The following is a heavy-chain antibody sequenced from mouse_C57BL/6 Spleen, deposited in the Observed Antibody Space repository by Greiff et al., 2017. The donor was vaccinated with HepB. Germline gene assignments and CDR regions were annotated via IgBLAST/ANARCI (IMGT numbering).Heavy chain of an antibody. CDR2: IDPSDSYT. V-gene: IGHV1-50*01. J-gene: IGHJ4*01. CDR1: GYTFTSYW. CDR3: AREELGRGYAMDY. D-gene: IGHD4-1*01. Sequence: QVQLQQSGAELVKPGASVKLSCKASGYTFTSYWMQWVKQRPGQGLEWIGEIDPSDSYTNYNQKFKGKATLTVDTSSSTAYMQLSSLTSEDSAVYYCAREELGRGYAMDYWGQGTSGTVSS.